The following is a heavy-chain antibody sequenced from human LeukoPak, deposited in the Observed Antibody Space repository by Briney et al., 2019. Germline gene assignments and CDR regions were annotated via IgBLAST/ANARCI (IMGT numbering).Heavy chain of an antibody. CDR3: ARHFDNGDYKKTFDI. CDR1: GDSISSSTYY. J-gene: IGHJ3*02. D-gene: IGHD4-17*01. CDR2: IHYTGRA. V-gene: IGHV4-39*01. Sequence: SETLSLTCNVSGDSISSSTYYWVWIRQPPGKGLECIASIHYTGRAYYNPSLKSRVTISADTSKNHISLYMRTVTAADTAVYYCARHFDNGDYKKTFDIWGQGTMVTISS.